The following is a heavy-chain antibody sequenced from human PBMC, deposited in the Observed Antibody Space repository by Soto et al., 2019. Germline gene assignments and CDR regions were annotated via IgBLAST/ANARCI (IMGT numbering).Heavy chain of an antibody. D-gene: IGHD3-22*01. Sequence: DVQLIASGGCLVQQAGSMSLSCAASGFTFCYYWITYVRQPPGKGLEWVSNIRRDGGEEHYVDSVKGRFSVSRDNATETLYLQMNSLRIEDTAVYYCARNATYRDSSFYYEVFDIWGQGTMVSVSS. CDR3: ARNATYRDSSFYYEVFDI. CDR2: IRRDGGEE. J-gene: IGHJ3*02. V-gene: IGHV3-7*05. CDR1: GFTFCYYW.